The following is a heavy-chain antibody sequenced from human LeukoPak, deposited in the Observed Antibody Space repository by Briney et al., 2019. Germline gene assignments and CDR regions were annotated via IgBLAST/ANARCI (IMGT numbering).Heavy chain of an antibody. CDR1: GYSISSGYY. Sequence: SETLSLTCSVSGYSISSGYYWGWIRQPPGKGLEWIGSIYHSGSTYYNPSLKSRVTISVDTSKNQFSLKLSSVTAADTAVYYCARVKDDSSGYYFSYHFDYWGQGTLVTVSS. CDR2: IYHSGST. CDR3: ARVKDDSSGYYFSYHFDY. D-gene: IGHD3-22*01. J-gene: IGHJ4*02. V-gene: IGHV4-38-2*02.